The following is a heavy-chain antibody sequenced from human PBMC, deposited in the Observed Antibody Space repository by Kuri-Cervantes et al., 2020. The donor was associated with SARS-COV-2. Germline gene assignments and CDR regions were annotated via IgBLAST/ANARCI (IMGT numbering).Heavy chain of an antibody. CDR2: IYPGDSNT. D-gene: IGHD3-9*01. CDR1: GYDFSNYW. CDR3: ARSDIFDL. V-gene: IGHV5-51*01. Sequence: GSLRLSCKASGYDFSNYWIGWVRQMPGKGLEWLGTIYPGDSNTRYSPSFLGQATISAGKSIQTAFLHWNSLKASDTDMYYCARSDIFDLWGQGTLVTVSS. J-gene: IGHJ5*02.